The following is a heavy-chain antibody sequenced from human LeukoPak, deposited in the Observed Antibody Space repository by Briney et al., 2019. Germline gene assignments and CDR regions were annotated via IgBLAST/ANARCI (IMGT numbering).Heavy chain of an antibody. CDR2: ISTSSNTI. CDR1: GFTFSSYN. CDR3: ARVGSYGMDV. D-gene: IGHD3-10*01. V-gene: IGHV3-48*01. J-gene: IGHJ6*02. Sequence: GSLRLSFAASGFTFSSYNMNWVRPAPGKGLEWVSDISTSSNTIYYADSVKGRFTISRDNAKNSLYLQMNDLRAEDTAVYYCARVGSYGMDVWGQGTTVTVS.